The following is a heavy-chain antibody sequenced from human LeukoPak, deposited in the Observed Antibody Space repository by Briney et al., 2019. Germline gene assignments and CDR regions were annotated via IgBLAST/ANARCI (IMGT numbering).Heavy chain of an antibody. CDR1: GFTFSTSG. CDR3: ARGPNSNWSGLDF. J-gene: IGHJ4*02. Sequence: GSLRLSCAASGFTFSTSGMHWVRQAPGKGLEWVAVIWYDGSNKHYAESVKGRFSISRDNSKSTLYLQVNNLRAEDTAVYYCARGPNSNWSGLDFWGQGTLLTVSS. V-gene: IGHV3-33*01. CDR2: IWYDGSNK. D-gene: IGHD6-6*01.